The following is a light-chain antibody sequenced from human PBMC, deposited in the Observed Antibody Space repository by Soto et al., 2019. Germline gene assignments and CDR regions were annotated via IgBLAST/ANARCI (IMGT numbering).Light chain of an antibody. Sequence: DIQMTQSPLSMSASVGDTVTITCRASQSISSYLNWYQQKPGKVPRLLIYAASSLQSGVPSRFSGSGSGTDFTLTISSLQPEDFATYYCQQSYSTPRTFGQGTKVDIK. J-gene: IGKJ1*01. CDR1: QSISSY. V-gene: IGKV1-39*01. CDR3: QQSYSTPRT. CDR2: AAS.